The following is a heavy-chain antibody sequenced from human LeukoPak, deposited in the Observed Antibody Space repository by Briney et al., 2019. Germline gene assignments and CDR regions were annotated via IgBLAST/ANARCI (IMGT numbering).Heavy chain of an antibody. D-gene: IGHD3-9*01. Sequence: ASETLSLTCAVDGGSVSGSCWSWIRQPPGKGLGWIGEINHSGSTNYNPSLKSRVTISVDTSKNQFSLKLSSVTAADTAVYYCARGLLTGYYNRYYYYGMDVWGQGTTVTVSS. V-gene: IGHV4-34*01. CDR1: GGSVSGSC. CDR2: INHSGST. CDR3: ARGLLTGYYNRYYYYGMDV. J-gene: IGHJ6*02.